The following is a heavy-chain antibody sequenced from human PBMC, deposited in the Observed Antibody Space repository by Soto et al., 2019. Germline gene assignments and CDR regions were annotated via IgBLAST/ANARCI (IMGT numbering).Heavy chain of an antibody. CDR3: ANGGITMVRGGYYFDY. D-gene: IGHD3-10*01. CDR2: ISGSGGST. Sequence: EVQLLESGGGLVQPGGSLRLSCAASGFTFSSYAMSWVRQAPGKGLEWVSAISGSGGSTYYADSVKGRFTISRDNSKNTLYLQRNSLRAEDTAVYYCANGGITMVRGGYYFDYWGQGTLVTVSS. CDR1: GFTFSSYA. V-gene: IGHV3-23*01. J-gene: IGHJ4*02.